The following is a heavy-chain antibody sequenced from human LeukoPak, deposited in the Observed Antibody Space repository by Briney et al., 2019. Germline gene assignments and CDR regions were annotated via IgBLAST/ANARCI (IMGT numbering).Heavy chain of an antibody. J-gene: IGHJ4*02. CDR2: IKQDGSER. V-gene: IGHV3-7*01. CDR3: ARDWGAYYHFFDY. Sequence: GGSLSLSCEASGCSMSVYWRSWFRQPPEKGLDWVGNIKQDGSERNYVASVKGRSTISRDNAKKSLYLQMNSLRAEDTAVYYCARDWGAYYHFFDYWGQGTLVTVSS. D-gene: IGHD3-22*01. CDR1: GCSMSVYW.